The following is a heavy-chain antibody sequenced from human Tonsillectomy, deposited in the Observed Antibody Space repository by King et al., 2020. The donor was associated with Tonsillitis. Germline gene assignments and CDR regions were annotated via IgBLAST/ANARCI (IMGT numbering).Heavy chain of an antibody. CDR1: GFTFSSYW. CDR2: IKQDGSEK. Sequence: VQLVESGGGLVQPGGSLRLSCAASGFTFSSYWMSWVRQAPGKGLEWVANIKQDGSEKYYVDSVKGRLTIPRDKAKNSLYLQMNSLRAEDPAGYYCARDFWSGYPPTRYFDYWGQGTLVTVSS. V-gene: IGHV3-7*04. CDR3: ARDFWSGYPPTRYFDY. J-gene: IGHJ4*02. D-gene: IGHD3-3*01.